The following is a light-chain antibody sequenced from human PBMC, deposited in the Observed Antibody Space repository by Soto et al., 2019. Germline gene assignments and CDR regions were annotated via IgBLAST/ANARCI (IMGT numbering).Light chain of an antibody. CDR3: QQSYSTPLT. V-gene: IGKV1-39*01. Sequence: DIQMTQSPSSLSASVGDRVTITLRASQSISSYLNWYQQKPGKAPKLLIYAASSLQSGVPSRFSGSGSGTDFTLTISSLQPEDFATYYCQQSYSTPLTFGGGTKVDI. J-gene: IGKJ4*01. CDR1: QSISSY. CDR2: AAS.